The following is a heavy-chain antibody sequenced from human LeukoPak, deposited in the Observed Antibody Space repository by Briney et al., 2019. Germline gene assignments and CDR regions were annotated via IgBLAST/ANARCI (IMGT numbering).Heavy chain of an antibody. D-gene: IGHD3-3*01. V-gene: IGHV3-7*01. CDR3: ARVRFLGKNFDY. CDR2: IKQDGSEK. Sequence: PGGSLRLSCAASGFTFSSYWMSWVRQAPGKGLEWVANIKQDGSEKYYVDSVKGRFTISRDNAKSSLYLQMNSLRAEDTAAYYCARVRFLGKNFDYWGQGTLVTVSS. J-gene: IGHJ4*02. CDR1: GFTFSSYW.